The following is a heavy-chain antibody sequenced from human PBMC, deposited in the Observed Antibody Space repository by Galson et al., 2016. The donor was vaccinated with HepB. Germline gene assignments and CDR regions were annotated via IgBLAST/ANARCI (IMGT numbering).Heavy chain of an antibody. J-gene: IGHJ5*02. CDR3: AKAGGKNYTPFDP. CDR2: ISNDGSIK. Sequence: SLGLSCATSGFTFSSNGMSWVRQAPGKGLEWVALISNDGSIKYYADSVKGRSTISRDNSKNTLYLQMNSLRAEDTAVYYCAKAGGKNYTPFDPWGQGTLVTVSS. V-gene: IGHV3-30*18. CDR1: GFTFSSNG. D-gene: IGHD2-2*02.